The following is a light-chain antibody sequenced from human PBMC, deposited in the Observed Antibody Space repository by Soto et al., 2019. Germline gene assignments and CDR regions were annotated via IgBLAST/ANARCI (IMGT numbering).Light chain of an antibody. CDR3: SSYTTSSTYV. J-gene: IGLJ1*01. CDR1: SSDVGGYNY. Sequence: QSVLPQPASVSGSPGQSIAISCTGTSSDVGGYNYVSWYQQHPGKAPKLILCDVSNRPSGVSDRFSGSKSGNTASLTISGLQTEDEADYYCSSYTTSSTYVFGTGTKVTVL. V-gene: IGLV2-14*01. CDR2: DVS.